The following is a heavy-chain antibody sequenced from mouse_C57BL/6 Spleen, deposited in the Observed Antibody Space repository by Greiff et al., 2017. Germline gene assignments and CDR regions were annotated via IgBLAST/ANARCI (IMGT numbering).Heavy chain of an antibody. CDR2: IRSKSNNYAT. D-gene: IGHD2-4*01. V-gene: IGHV10-1*01. CDR3: VRDDYAPFAY. J-gene: IGHJ3*01. Sequence: GGGLVQPKGSLKLSCAASGFSFNTYAMNWVRQAPGKGLEWVARIRSKSNNYATYYADSVKDRFTISRDDSESMLYLQMNNLKTEDTAMYYCVRDDYAPFAYWGPGTLVTVSA. CDR1: GFSFNTYA.